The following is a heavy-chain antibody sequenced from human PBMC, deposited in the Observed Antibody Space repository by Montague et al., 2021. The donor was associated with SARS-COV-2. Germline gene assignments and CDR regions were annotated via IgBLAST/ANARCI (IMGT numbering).Heavy chain of an antibody. V-gene: IGHV3-23*03. Sequence: SLRLFFAASGFTFSSYPMTWVRQAPGKGLEWVSVVYSGGTTPYYADSVKVRFTISRDNSKNTLYLEMNSLRAEDTAIYYCGNDRVPSSSWYGGMDVWGQGTTVIVSS. CDR3: GNDRVPSSSWYGGMDV. CDR2: VYSGGTTP. D-gene: IGHD6-13*01. J-gene: IGHJ6*02. CDR1: GFTFSSYP.